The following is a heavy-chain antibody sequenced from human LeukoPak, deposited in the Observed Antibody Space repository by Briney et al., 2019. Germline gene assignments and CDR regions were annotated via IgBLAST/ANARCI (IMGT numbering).Heavy chain of an antibody. J-gene: IGHJ4*02. CDR1: GYSFTTYY. Sequence: ASVKVSCKASGYSFTTYYMHWVRQAPGQGLEWMGIINPSGGSTNYGQKFQGRVTMTRDTSTSTVYMELSCLRSEDSAVYYCARWVLAGGYFDYWGQGTVVTVSS. D-gene: IGHD2-15*01. CDR2: INPSGGST. V-gene: IGHV1-46*01. CDR3: ARWVLAGGYFDY.